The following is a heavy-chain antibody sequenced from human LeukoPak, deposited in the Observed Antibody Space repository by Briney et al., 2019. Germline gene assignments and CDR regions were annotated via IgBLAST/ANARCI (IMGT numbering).Heavy chain of an antibody. Sequence: KVSCXXSGGTFNNFAISWVRQAPGQGLEWVGGIIPMSGTANYAQKFQGRVTITADESTSTAYMELSSLRSEDTAIYYCASPVKYYDTWSGYPPFDYWGQGTLVTVSS. V-gene: IGHV1-69*01. CDR3: ASPVKYYDTWSGYPPFDY. J-gene: IGHJ4*02. CDR2: IIPMSGTA. D-gene: IGHD3-3*01. CDR1: GGTFNNFA.